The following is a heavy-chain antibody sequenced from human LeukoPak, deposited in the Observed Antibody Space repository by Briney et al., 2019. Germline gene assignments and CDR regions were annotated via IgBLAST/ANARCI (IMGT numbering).Heavy chain of an antibody. V-gene: IGHV1-69*04. CDR1: GGSFSNYA. Sequence: ASVKVSCKASGGSFSNYAFSWVRQAPGQGLEWMGRITPIVDIATYIQKFQGRVTITANKFTSTAYMELSSLTSEDTAVYYCARKPITMVRGGIRFDPWGQGTLVTVSS. CDR3: ARKPITMVRGGIRFDP. CDR2: ITPIVDIA. J-gene: IGHJ5*02. D-gene: IGHD3-10*01.